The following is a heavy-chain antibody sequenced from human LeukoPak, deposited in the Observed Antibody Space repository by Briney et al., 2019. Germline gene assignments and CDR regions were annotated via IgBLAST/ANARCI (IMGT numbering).Heavy chain of an antibody. CDR1: GFTFSSYA. CDR2: ISYDGSNK. CDR3: ARENLGYSSSRGLDY. V-gene: IGHV3-30-3*01. J-gene: IGHJ4*02. Sequence: PGRSLRLSCAASGFTFSSYAMHWVRQAPGKGLEWVAVISYDGSNKYYADSVKGRFTISRDNSKNTLYLQMNSLRAEDTAVYYCARENLGYSSSRGLDYWGQGTLVTVSS. D-gene: IGHD6-13*01.